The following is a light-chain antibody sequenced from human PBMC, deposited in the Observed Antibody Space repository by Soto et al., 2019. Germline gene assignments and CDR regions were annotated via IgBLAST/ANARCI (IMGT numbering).Light chain of an antibody. J-gene: IGLJ1*01. V-gene: IGLV2-14*01. CDR2: EVS. CDR1: SSDVGGYKY. Sequence: QSALTQPASLSGSPGQSITISCTGTSSDVGGYKYVSWYQQHPGKAPKLMIYEVSNRPSGVSNRFSGSKSGNTASLTISGLQAEDEADYYGSSYTSSSTPYVFGTGTKLTVL. CDR3: SSYTSSSTPYV.